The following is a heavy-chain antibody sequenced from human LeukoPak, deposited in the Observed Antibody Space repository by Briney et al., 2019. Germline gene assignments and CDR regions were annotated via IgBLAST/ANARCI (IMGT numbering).Heavy chain of an antibody. CDR3: ARDTGAYCGGDCFAFDI. CDR1: GYTFTGYY. Sequence: ASVKVSCKASGYTFTGYYIHWVRQAPGQGLEWMGWINPNSGGTNYAQKFQGRVTMTRDTSISTAYMELSRLRSDDTAVYYCARDTGAYCGGDCFAFDIWGQGTMVTVSS. V-gene: IGHV1-2*02. D-gene: IGHD2-21*01. J-gene: IGHJ3*02. CDR2: INPNSGGT.